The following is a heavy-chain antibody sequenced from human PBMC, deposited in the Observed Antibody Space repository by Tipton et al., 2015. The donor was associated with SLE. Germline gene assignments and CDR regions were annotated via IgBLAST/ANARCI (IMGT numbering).Heavy chain of an antibody. CDR2: IYDTGTT. V-gene: IGHV4-4*02. D-gene: IGHD3-10*01. Sequence: QLVQSGGGLVQPGGSLRLSCAASGFTFNTHAMSWVRQAPGKGLDWIANIYDTGTTYYNPSLKSRVTISVDMSKNQFSLRLNSVTAADTALYYCASGNGSGRFYAYWGQGTLVTVSS. J-gene: IGHJ4*01. CDR1: GFTFNTHAM. CDR3: ASGNGSGRFYAY.